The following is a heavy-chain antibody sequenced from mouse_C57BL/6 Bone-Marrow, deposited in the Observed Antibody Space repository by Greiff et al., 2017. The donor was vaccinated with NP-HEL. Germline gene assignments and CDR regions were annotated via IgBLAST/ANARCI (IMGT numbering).Heavy chain of an antibody. CDR2: IDPSDSYT. D-gene: IGHD1-1*01. J-gene: IGHJ4*01. Sequence: QVQLQQPGAELVMPGASVKLSCKASGYTFTSYWMHWVKQRPGQGLEWIGEIDPSDSYTNYNQKFKGKSTLTVDKSSSTAYMQISSLTSEDSAVYYCARHYYGAMDYWGQGTSVTVSS. V-gene: IGHV1-69*01. CDR1: GYTFTSYW. CDR3: ARHYYGAMDY.